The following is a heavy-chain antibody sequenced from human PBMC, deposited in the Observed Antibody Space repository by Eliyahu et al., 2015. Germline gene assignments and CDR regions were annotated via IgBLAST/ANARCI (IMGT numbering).Heavy chain of an antibody. J-gene: IGHJ6*02. V-gene: IGHV3-33*01. CDR3: ARDFPYGSGSYYFVLGLLSGMDV. D-gene: IGHD3-10*01. Sequence: QVQLVESGGGVVQPGRSLRLSCAASGFXFSSYGXXXVRXAPGKGLEWVGVIWXDGSNKYYADSVKGRFTISRDNSKNTLYLQMNSLRAEDTAVYYCARDFPYGSGSYYFVLGLLSGMDVWGQGTTVTVSS. CDR1: GFXFSSYG. CDR2: IWXDGSNK.